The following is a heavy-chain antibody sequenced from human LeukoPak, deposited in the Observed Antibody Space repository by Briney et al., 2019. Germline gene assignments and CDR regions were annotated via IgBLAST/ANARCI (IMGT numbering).Heavy chain of an antibody. J-gene: IGHJ3*02. CDR2: LYYSGST. V-gene: IGHV4-59*08. D-gene: IGHD6-19*01. CDR1: GGSISSYY. Sequence: SETLPLTCTVSGGSISSYYWSWIRQPPGKGLEWIGYLYYSGSTNYNPSLKSRVTISVDTSKNQFSLKLSSVTAADTAVYYCARQLSSSGWYLAFDIWGQGTMVTVSS. CDR3: ARQLSSSGWYLAFDI.